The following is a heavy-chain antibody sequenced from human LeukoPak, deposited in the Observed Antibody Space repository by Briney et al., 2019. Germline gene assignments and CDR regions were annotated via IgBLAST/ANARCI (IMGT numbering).Heavy chain of an antibody. V-gene: IGHV4-39*01. CDR1: GDSISSSTYY. J-gene: IGHJ4*02. CDR2: IYYTGIA. D-gene: IGHD2-2*01. Sequence: SETLSLTCTVSGDSISSSTYYWGWVRQPPGKGLEWIGSIYYTGIAYYIPSLKSRATISLDTSENQFSLKVNSVTAAETAVYYCARHAYPYYFDYWGQGTLVTVSS. CDR3: ARHAYPYYFDY.